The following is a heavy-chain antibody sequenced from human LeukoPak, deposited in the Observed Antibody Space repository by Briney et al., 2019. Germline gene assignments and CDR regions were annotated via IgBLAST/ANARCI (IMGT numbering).Heavy chain of an antibody. CDR3: ARSLKGGEGYYDSSGYHYPFDY. J-gene: IGHJ4*02. CDR1: GGSISSSSYY. Sequence: SETLSLTCTVSGGSISSSSYYWGWIRQPPGKGLEWIGSIYYSGSTNYNPSLKSRVTISVDTSKNQFSLKLSSVTAADTAVYYCARSLKGGEGYYDSSGYHYPFDYWGQGTLVTVSS. V-gene: IGHV4-39*07. D-gene: IGHD3-22*01. CDR2: IYYSGST.